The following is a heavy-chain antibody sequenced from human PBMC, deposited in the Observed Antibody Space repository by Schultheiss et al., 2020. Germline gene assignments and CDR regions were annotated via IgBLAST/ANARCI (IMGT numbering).Heavy chain of an antibody. CDR1: GGSISSYY. CDR3: ARGAGTTLCNWFDP. D-gene: IGHD1-7*01. Sequence: SETLSLTCTVSGGSISSYYWGWIRQPPGKGLEWIGSIYYSGSTYYNPSLKSRVTISVDTSKNQFSLKLSSVTAADTAVYYCARGAGTTLCNWFDPWGQGTLVTVS. J-gene: IGHJ5*02. V-gene: IGHV4-39*07. CDR2: IYYSGST.